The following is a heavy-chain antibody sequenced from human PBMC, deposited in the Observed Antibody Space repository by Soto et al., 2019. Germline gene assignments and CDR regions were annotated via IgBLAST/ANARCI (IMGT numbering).Heavy chain of an antibody. D-gene: IGHD3-10*01. V-gene: IGHV1-18*01. CDR1: GYTFTSYF. Sequence: ASVKVSCKASGYTFTSYFITWVRQAPGQGLEWMGWISAYNGNTNYAQMLQGRVTMTTDTSTATGYMEMRSLESEDTAVYYCATDIGLDSGTSGMDVWGQGTTVTVSS. CDR2: ISAYNGNT. CDR3: ATDIGLDSGTSGMDV. J-gene: IGHJ6*02.